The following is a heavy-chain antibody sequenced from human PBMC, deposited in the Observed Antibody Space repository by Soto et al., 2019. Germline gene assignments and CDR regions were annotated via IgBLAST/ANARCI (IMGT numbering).Heavy chain of an antibody. CDR3: ARAKGRSPGPHYGMDV. V-gene: IGHV3-66*01. Sequence: SGFTVSSNYMSWVRQAPGKGLEWVSVIYSGGSTYYADSVKGRFTISRDNSKNTLYLQMNSLRAEDTAVYYCARAKGRSPGPHYGMDVWGQGTTVTVSS. D-gene: IGHD7-27*01. CDR2: IYSGGST. J-gene: IGHJ6*02. CDR1: GFTVSSNY.